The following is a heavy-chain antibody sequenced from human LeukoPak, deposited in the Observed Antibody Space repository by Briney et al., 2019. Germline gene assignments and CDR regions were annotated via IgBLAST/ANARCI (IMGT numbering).Heavy chain of an antibody. CDR1: GFTFSSYA. V-gene: IGHV3-23*01. CDR3: ARDLGIVGANFDY. CDR2: ISGSGGST. Sequence: GGSLRLSCAASGFTFSSYAMSWIRQAPGKGLEWVSAISGSGGSTYYADSVKGRFTISRDNSKNTLYLQMNSLRAEDTAVYYCARDLGIVGANFDYWGQGTLVTVSS. J-gene: IGHJ4*02. D-gene: IGHD1-26*01.